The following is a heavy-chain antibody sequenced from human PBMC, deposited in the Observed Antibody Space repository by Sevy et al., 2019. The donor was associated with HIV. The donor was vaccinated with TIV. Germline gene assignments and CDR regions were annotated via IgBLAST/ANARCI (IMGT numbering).Heavy chain of an antibody. Sequence: GGSLRLSCAASGFTFSNYAMNWVRQAPGKGLEWVSGISGSGGSGDKTNYADSVKGRFTISRDDSKNSLYLQSNSLRAEDTAIYYCARKYDSSGYFDYWGQGTLVTVSS. CDR3: ARKYDSSGYFDY. D-gene: IGHD3-22*01. CDR2: ISGSGGSGDKT. V-gene: IGHV3-23*01. J-gene: IGHJ4*02. CDR1: GFTFSNYA.